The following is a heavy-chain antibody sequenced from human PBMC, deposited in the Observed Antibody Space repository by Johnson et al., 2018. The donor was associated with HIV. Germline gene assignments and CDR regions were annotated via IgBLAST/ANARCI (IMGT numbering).Heavy chain of an antibody. CDR3: AKLRWAPRAFDI. V-gene: IGHV3-30*18. J-gene: IGHJ3*02. Sequence: QVQLVESGGGVVQPGRSLRLSCAASGFPFSNYWMNCVRQAPGKGLEWVAIISYDGSDKNYADSVKGRFTISRDNSKNTLFLQMNSLRAEDTAVYYCAKLRWAPRAFDIWGQGTMVTVSS. CDR1: GFPFSNYW. CDR2: ISYDGSDK. D-gene: IGHD4-23*01.